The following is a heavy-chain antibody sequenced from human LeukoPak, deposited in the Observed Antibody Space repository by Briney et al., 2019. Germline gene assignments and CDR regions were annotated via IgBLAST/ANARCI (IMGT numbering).Heavy chain of an antibody. D-gene: IGHD3-3*01. V-gene: IGHV3-30*18. Sequence: GGSLRLSCAASGFTFSSYGMHWVRQAPGKGLEWVAVISYDGSNKYYADSVKGRFTIPRDNSKNTLYLQMNSLRAEDTAVYYCAKDRTYYDFWSGYTVDYWGQGTLVTVSS. CDR3: AKDRTYYDFWSGYTVDY. CDR2: ISYDGSNK. J-gene: IGHJ4*02. CDR1: GFTFSSYG.